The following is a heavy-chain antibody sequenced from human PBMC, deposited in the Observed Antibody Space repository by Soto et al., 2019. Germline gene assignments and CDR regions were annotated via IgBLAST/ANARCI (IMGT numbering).Heavy chain of an antibody. V-gene: IGHV3-7*03. D-gene: IGHD6-19*01. CDR3: ARDSSVSQDGFDY. CDR1: GFTFSSYW. Sequence: PGGSLRLSCAASGFTFSSYWMSWVRQAPGKGLEWVANIKQDGSEKYYVDSVKGRFTISRDNAKNSLYLQMNSLRAEDTAVYYCARDSSVSQDGFDYWGQRTLVTVSS. J-gene: IGHJ4*02. CDR2: IKQDGSEK.